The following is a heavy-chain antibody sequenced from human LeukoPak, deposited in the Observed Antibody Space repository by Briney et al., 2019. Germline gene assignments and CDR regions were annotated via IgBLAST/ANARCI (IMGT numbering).Heavy chain of an antibody. CDR3: ARRNISSGYYYSIDV. CDR2: IYYSGST. D-gene: IGHD6-6*01. CDR1: GRSINSNNYG. Sequence: PTHTPSLTCTVAGRSINSNNYGSGCFRQPPGKGLEWIGSIYYSGSTYYNPSVQSRVTISEDTSRNQFFLKLTSLTAADTAVFYCARRNISSGYYYSIDVWGKGTTGTVSS. J-gene: IGHJ6*03. V-gene: IGHV4-39*01.